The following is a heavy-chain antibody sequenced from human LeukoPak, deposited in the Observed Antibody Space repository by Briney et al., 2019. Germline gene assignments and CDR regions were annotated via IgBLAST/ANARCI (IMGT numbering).Heavy chain of an antibody. Sequence: AASVKVSCKASGYTFTSYGISWVRQAPGQRLEWMGWINAGNGNTKYSQKFQGRVTITRDTSASTAYMELSSLRSEDTAVYYCARKLLWFGDSHGPFDYWGQGTLVTVSS. V-gene: IGHV1-3*01. CDR3: ARKLLWFGDSHGPFDY. CDR1: GYTFTSYG. J-gene: IGHJ4*02. D-gene: IGHD3-10*01. CDR2: INAGNGNT.